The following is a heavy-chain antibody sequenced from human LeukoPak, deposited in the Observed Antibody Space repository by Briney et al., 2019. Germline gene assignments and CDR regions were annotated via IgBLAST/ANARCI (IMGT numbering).Heavy chain of an antibody. CDR2: ISSSGSTI. J-gene: IGHJ4*02. V-gene: IGHV3-48*03. D-gene: IGHD6-13*01. CDR3: ARDHSSSWSWDY. Sequence: QPGGSLRLSCAASGFTFSSYEMNWVRQAPGKGLEWVSYISSSGSTIYYADSVKGRFTISRDNAKNSLYLQMNSLRAEDTAVYYCARDHSSSWSWDYWGQGTLVTVSS. CDR1: GFTFSSYE.